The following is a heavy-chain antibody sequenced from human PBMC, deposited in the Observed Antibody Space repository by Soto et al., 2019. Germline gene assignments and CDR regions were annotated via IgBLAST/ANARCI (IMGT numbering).Heavy chain of an antibody. CDR3: VRQADPEAVEYFDY. D-gene: IGHD6-13*01. V-gene: IGHV3-66*04. J-gene: IGHJ4*02. CDR1: GFTFTNCV. Sequence: GSLRLSCETSGFTFTNCVMTWVRQPPGKRLEWVSVITTNGHTYYADSVKGRVTISRDTSKNTLYLQMSSLRAEDTAVYYCVRQADPEAVEYFDYWGQGTLVTVSS. CDR2: ITTNGHT.